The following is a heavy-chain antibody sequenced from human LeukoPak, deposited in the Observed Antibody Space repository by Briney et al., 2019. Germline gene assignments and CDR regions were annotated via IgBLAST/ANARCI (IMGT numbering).Heavy chain of an antibody. Sequence: GESLKISCKGSGYSFTSYWIGWVRQMPGKGLEWMGIFYPGDSDTRYSPSFQGQVTISADKSISTAYLQWSSLKASDTAMYYCARRFLIVVDRVDAFDIWGQGTMVTVSS. J-gene: IGHJ3*02. CDR2: FYPGDSDT. CDR1: GYSFTSYW. CDR3: ARRFLIVVDRVDAFDI. V-gene: IGHV5-51*01. D-gene: IGHD3-22*01.